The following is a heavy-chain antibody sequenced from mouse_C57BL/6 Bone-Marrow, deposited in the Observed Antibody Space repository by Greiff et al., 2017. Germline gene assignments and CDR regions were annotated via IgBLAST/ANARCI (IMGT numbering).Heavy chain of an antibody. CDR1: GYSFTDYN. CDR3: SRGPDYYGYLDY. CDR2: INPNYGTT. D-gene: IGHD2-1*01. V-gene: IGHV1-39*01. J-gene: IGHJ2*01. Sequence: EVKLMESGPELVKPGASVKISCKASGYSFTDYNMNWVKQSNGKSLEWIGVINPNYGTTSYNQKFKGKATLTVDQSSSTAYMQLNSLTSDDSAVYYCSRGPDYYGYLDYWGQGTTLTVSS.